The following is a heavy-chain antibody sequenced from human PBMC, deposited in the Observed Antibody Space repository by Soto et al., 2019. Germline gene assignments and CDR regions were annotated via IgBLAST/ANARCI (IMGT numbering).Heavy chain of an antibody. D-gene: IGHD6-6*01. CDR1: GYTFTGYY. CDR2: INPNSGGT. CDR3: ARFTAARPDYYYSYGMDV. V-gene: IGHV1-2*02. Sequence: ASVKVSCKTSGYTFTGYYMHWVRQAPGQGLEWMGWINPNSGGTNYAQKFQGRVTMTRDTSISSAYMELSRLRSDDTAVYYCARFTAARPDYYYSYGMDVWGQGTTVTVSS. J-gene: IGHJ6*02.